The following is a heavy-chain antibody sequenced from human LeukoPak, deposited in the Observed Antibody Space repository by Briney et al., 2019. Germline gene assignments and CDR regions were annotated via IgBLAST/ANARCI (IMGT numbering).Heavy chain of an antibody. J-gene: IGHJ6*03. Sequence: PSETLSLTCTVSGGSISSSSYYWGWIRQPPGKGLEWIGSIYYSGSTYYNPSLKSRVTISVDTSKNQSSLKLSSVTAADTAVYYCARGGSVGATGYYYYYMDVWGKGTTVTVSS. CDR2: IYYSGST. V-gene: IGHV4-39*07. D-gene: IGHD1-26*01. CDR1: GGSISSSSYY. CDR3: ARGGSVGATGYYYYYMDV.